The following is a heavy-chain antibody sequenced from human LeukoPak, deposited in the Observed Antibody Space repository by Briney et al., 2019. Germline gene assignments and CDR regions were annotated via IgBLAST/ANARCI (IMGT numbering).Heavy chain of an antibody. Sequence: SETLSLTCTVSGGSISSSTYYWGWIRQPPGKGLEWIGSIYYSGGTYYNPSLKSRVTISVDTSKNQFSLKLSSVTAADTAVYYCARGIVATMAFDYWGQGTLVTVSS. CDR1: GGSISSSTYY. CDR2: IYYSGGT. J-gene: IGHJ4*02. V-gene: IGHV4-39*01. CDR3: ARGIVATMAFDY. D-gene: IGHD5-12*01.